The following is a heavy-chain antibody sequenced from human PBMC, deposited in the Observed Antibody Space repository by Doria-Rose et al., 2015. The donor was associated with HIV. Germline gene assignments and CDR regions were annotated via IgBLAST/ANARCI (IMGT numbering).Heavy chain of an antibody. V-gene: IGHV4-59*01. CDR3: ARVLSGTYDY. CDR2: IFYTGST. Sequence: QAQLQESGPGLVKPSETLSLTCSVSGGSISHYYWSRIRQPTGKGLEYIGDIFYTGSTNYSPSLKSRVSISIDTSKNKFSLRLSSVTAADTAVYYCARVLSGTYDYWGQGTLVTVSS. D-gene: IGHD1-26*01. CDR1: GGSISHYY. J-gene: IGHJ4*02.